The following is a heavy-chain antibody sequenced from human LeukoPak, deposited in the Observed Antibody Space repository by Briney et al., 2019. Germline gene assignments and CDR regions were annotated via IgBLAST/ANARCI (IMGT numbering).Heavy chain of an antibody. Sequence: RTSETLSLTCAVYGGSFSGYYWSWIRQPPGKGLEWIGEINHSGSTNYNPSLKSRVTISVDTSKNQFSLKLSSVTAADTAVYYCARGRWAPDYWGQGTLVTVSS. V-gene: IGHV4-34*01. J-gene: IGHJ4*02. CDR2: INHSGST. CDR1: GGSFSGYY. CDR3: ARGRWAPDY. D-gene: IGHD3-16*01.